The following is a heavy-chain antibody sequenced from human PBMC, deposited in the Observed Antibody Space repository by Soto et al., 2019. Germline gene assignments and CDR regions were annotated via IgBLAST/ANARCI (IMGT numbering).Heavy chain of an antibody. CDR2: IYYSGST. CDR1: GGSISSYY. CDR3: ERYLARYDAFDI. V-gene: IGHV4-59*01. D-gene: IGHD6-6*01. Sequence: SETLSLTWTVSGGSISSYYWRWIRQPPGKGLEWIGYIYYSGSTNYNPSLKSRVTISVDTSKNHFYLKLSSATAADTAVYYCERYLARYDAFDIWGHGIMVTLS. J-gene: IGHJ3*02.